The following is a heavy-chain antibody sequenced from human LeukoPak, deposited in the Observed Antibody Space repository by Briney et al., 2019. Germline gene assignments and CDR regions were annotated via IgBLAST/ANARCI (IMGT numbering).Heavy chain of an antibody. V-gene: IGHV4-34*01. Sequence: SETLSLTCAVYGGSFSGYYWSWIRQPPGKGLEWIGEINHSGSTNYNPSLKSRVTISVDTSKNQFSLKLSSVTAADTAVYYCARGEGAPMVPGDWGQGTLVTVSS. J-gene: IGHJ4*02. D-gene: IGHD3-10*01. CDR2: INHSGST. CDR3: ARGEGAPMVPGD. CDR1: GGSFSGYY.